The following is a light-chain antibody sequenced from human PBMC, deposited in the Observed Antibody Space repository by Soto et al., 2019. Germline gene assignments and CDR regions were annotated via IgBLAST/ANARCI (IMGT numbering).Light chain of an antibody. V-gene: IGKV2-28*01. CDR3: RQALETPLT. Sequence: DIVMTQSPLSLPVTPGEPASISCRSSQSLLHSNGYNYLDWYLQKPGQSPQLLIYLGSDRASGVPDRFSGSGSGTDFPLKISRVEAEDVGVYYCRQALETPLTFGGGTKVEIK. CDR1: QSLLHSNGYNY. J-gene: IGKJ4*01. CDR2: LGS.